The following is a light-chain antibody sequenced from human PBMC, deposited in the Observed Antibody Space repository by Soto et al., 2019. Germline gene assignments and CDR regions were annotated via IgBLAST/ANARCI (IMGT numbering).Light chain of an antibody. CDR3: SSYTIRNSWV. CDR2: EVT. Sequence: QSALTQPASVTGSPGQSITISCTGTSSDIGAYDRVSWFRQYPGTAPKLIIYEVTHRASGVSHRFSGSKSGNTASLTISGLQPEDEADYYCSSYTIRNSWVFGGGTKLTVL. V-gene: IGLV2-14*01. CDR1: SSDIGAYDR. J-gene: IGLJ3*02.